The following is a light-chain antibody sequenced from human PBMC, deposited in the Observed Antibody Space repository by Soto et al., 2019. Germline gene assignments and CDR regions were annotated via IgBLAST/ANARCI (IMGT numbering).Light chain of an antibody. CDR1: QSVNIY. V-gene: IGKV3D-15*01. CDR3: QQYDDWLRLT. J-gene: IGKJ4*01. CDR2: GAS. Sequence: EIVMTQSPATLSVSPGERATLSCRASQSVNIYLAWYQQKPGQAPRLLIFGASSRATGIPARFSGSESGTEFNLTISSLKSEDFAVYFCQQYDDWLRLTFGGGTKGDI.